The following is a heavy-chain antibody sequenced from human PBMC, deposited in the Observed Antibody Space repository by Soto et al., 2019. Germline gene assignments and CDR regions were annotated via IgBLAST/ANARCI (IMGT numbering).Heavy chain of an antibody. CDR1: GFDFSNSW. J-gene: IGHJ6*02. Sequence: GGSLRLSAEDSGFDFSNSWMNRIRQVPGKGLVWVSHINSDGSSTTYADSVKGRFTISRDNARTTVYLQLDSLRVEDTAVYYCARDKSYALAVWGQGTTVTVS. CDR3: ARDKSYALAV. CDR2: INSDGSST. D-gene: IGHD4-17*01. V-gene: IGHV3-74*03.